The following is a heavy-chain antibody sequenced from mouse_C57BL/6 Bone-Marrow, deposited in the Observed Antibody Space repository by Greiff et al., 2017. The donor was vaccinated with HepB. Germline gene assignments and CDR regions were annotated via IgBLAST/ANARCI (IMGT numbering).Heavy chain of an antibody. V-gene: IGHV1-81*01. D-gene: IGHD1-1*01. J-gene: IGHJ2*01. Sequence: VQLQQSGAELARPGASVKLSCKASGYTFTSYGISWVKQRTGQGLEWIGEIYPRSGNTYYNEKFKGKATLTAGKSSSTAYMELRNLTSEDSAVYFCARSSKKITTVVDWGLYYFDYWGRGTTLTVSS. CDR1: GYTFTSYG. CDR2: IYPRSGNT. CDR3: ARSSKKITTVVDWGLYYFDY.